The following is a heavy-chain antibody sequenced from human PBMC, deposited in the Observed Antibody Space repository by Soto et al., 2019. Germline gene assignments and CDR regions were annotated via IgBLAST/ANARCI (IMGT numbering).Heavy chain of an antibody. CDR1: GGSFSGPY. CDR2: INHSGST. D-gene: IGHD5-12*01. J-gene: IGHJ4*02. Sequence: QVQLQQWGAGLLKPSETLSLTCAVYGGSFSGPYWSWIRQPPGKGLEWIGEINHSGSTNYNPSLKSRLTISVDTSKNQFSLKLSSVTAADTAVYYCARGHPPANIGAMIWGAKNSFDDWGQGTVVTVSS. CDR3: ARGHPPANIGAMIWGAKNSFDD. V-gene: IGHV4-34*01.